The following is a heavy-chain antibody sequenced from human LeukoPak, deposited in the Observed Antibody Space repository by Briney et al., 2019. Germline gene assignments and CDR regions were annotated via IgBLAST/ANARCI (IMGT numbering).Heavy chain of an antibody. V-gene: IGHV3-53*01. CDR2: MQSGGST. CDR3: ARAGGAGWYFDL. Sequence: PGRSLRLSCAASGITVSSKYMSWVRQAPGKGLEWVSVMQSGGSTYHAASVQGRFTISRDNSKTTLYLQMVGLRVEDTAAYYCARAGGAGWYFDLWGRGTLVTVSS. J-gene: IGHJ2*01. CDR1: GITVSSKY. D-gene: IGHD3-16*01.